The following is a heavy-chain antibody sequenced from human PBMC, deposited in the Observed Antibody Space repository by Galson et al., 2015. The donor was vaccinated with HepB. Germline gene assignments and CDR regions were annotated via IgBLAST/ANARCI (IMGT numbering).Heavy chain of an antibody. CDR3: ARLDLVQGHLREDAFDI. J-gene: IGHJ3*02. D-gene: IGHD6-13*01. CDR1: GFTFSDYY. CDR2: ISSSGSTI. Sequence: SLRLSCAASGFTFSDYYMSWIRQAPGKGLEWVSYISSSGSTIYYADSVKGRFTISRDNAKNSLYLQMNSPRAEDTAVYYCARLDLVQGHLREDAFDIWGQGTMVTVSS. V-gene: IGHV3-11*01.